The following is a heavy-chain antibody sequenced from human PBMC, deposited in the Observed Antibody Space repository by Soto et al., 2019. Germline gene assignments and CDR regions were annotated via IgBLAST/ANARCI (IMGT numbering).Heavy chain of an antibody. CDR3: ARLEGGISLNWFDP. CDR1: GFTVSSNY. J-gene: IGHJ5*02. V-gene: IGHV3-53*01. D-gene: IGHD2-8*02. CDR2: IYSGGST. Sequence: HPGGSLRLSCAASGFTVSSNYMSWVRQAPGKGLEWVSVIYSGGSTYYADSVKGRFTISRDNSKNTLYLQMNSLRAEDTAVYYCARLEGGISLNWFDPWGQGTLVTVSS.